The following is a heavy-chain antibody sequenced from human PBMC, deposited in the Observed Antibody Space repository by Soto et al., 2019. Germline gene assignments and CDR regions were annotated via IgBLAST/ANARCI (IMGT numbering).Heavy chain of an antibody. CDR1: GFTFSSYA. V-gene: IGHV3-23*01. D-gene: IGHD3-3*01. J-gene: IGHJ4*02. CDR2: ISGSGGST. Sequence: HPGGSLRLSCAASGFTFSSYAMSWVRQAPGKGLEWVSAISGSGGSTYYADSVKGRFTISRDNSKNTLYLQMNSLRAEDTVVYYCATTLLRFLEWLYDYWGQGTLVTVSS. CDR3: ATTLLRFLEWLYDY.